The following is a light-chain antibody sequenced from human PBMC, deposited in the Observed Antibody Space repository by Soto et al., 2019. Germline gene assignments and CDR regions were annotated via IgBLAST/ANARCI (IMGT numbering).Light chain of an antibody. CDR2: WAS. CDR3: QQYNTYST. V-gene: IGKV4-1*01. CDR1: KSVLYSSDTKTY. J-gene: IGKJ5*01. Sequence: TQPAASLALSLGGRATINFTSRKSVLYSSDTKTYLTWYQQKPGQPPKLLIYWASTRESGVPDRLSGNGAGTEFTLTISSLQPDDCATYYCQQYNTYSTFGQGTR.